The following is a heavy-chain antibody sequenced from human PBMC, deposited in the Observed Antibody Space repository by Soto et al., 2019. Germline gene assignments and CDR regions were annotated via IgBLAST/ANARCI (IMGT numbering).Heavy chain of an antibody. CDR1: GFTFSNFE. Sequence: GGSLRLSCAASGFTFSNFEMNWVRQAPGKGLEWVSYLDSRATTIHYADSVKGRFTISRDNARNSLYLQMNSLRVEDTAVYYCAIGRGLRGTYYGLHYSGQGSMVTV. CDR2: LDSRATTI. J-gene: IGHJ4*02. V-gene: IGHV3-48*03. D-gene: IGHD1-26*01. CDR3: AIGRGLRGTYYGLHY.